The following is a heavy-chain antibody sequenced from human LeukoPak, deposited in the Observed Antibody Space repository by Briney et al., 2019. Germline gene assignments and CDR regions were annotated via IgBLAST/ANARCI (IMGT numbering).Heavy chain of an antibody. CDR2: IYHSGST. J-gene: IGHJ5*02. D-gene: IGHD2-15*01. Sequence: SETLSLTSAVSGGSISSSNWWSWVRQPPGKGLEWIGEIYHSGSTNYNPSLKSRVTISVDKSKNQFSLKLSSVTAADTAVYYCARVPPSVVVLGVGWFDPWGQGTLVTVSS. CDR3: ARVPPSVVVLGVGWFDP. CDR1: GGSISSSNW. V-gene: IGHV4-4*02.